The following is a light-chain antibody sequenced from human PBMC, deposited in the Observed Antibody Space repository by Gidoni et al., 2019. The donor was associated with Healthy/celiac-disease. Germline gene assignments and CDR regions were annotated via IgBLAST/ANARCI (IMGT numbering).Light chain of an antibody. CDR3: LQYGSSSTWT. CDR1: QSVSSSY. CDR2: GSS. J-gene: IGKJ1*01. V-gene: IGKV3-20*01. Sequence: IVLTQSPGTLSLSPGERATLSCRASQSVSSSYLAWYQQKPGQAPRLLIFGSSSRATGIPDRFSGSGSGTDFTLTISRLEPEDFAVYYCLQYGSSSTWTFGQGTKVEIK.